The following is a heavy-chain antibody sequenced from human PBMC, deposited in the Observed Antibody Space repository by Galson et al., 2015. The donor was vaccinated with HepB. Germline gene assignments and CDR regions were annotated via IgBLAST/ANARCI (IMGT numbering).Heavy chain of an antibody. J-gene: IGHJ4*02. D-gene: IGHD6-6*01. Sequence: SLRLSCAASGFTFSSYSMNWVRQAPGKGLKWVSYISSSSSTIYYAGSVEGRFTISRDNAKNSLDLQMDSLRDEDTAVYFCAPSPYSSSSSYFEFWGQGALVIVSS. CDR3: APSPYSSSSSYFEF. CDR2: ISSSSSTI. CDR1: GFTFSSYS. V-gene: IGHV3-48*02.